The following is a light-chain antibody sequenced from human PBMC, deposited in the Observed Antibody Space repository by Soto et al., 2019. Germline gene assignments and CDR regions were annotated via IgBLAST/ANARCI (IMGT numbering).Light chain of an antibody. J-gene: IGLJ3*02. CDR2: GNS. CDR1: SSNIGAGYD. CDR3: RSKHSTRSPL. Sequence: QSVLTQPPSVSGAPGQRVTISCTGSSSNIGAGYDVHWYQQLPGTAPKLRIYGNSNRPSGVPDRFSGSKSGTSASLAITGPQAEVEEDYYCRSKHSTRSPLLGGGTKQTV. V-gene: IGLV1-40*01.